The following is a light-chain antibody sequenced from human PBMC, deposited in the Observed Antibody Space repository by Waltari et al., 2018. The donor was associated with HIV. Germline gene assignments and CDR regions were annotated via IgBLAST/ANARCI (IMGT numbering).Light chain of an antibody. J-gene: IGLJ2*01. Sequence: QSVLTQPPSASGTLGQAVTISCFGSTSNIGSNTVNWYQHLPGAAPKLIIFRNHQRPSGVPDRFSGSQSGTSVFLTIAGLLSGDEATYYCAAWDASLHVLFGGGTQLTVV. CDR2: RNH. CDR3: AAWDASLHVL. CDR1: TSNIGSNT. V-gene: IGLV1-44*01.